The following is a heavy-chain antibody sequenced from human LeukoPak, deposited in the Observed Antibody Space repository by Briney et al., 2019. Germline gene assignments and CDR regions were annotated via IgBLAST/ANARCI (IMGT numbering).Heavy chain of an antibody. V-gene: IGHV3-20*04. CDR2: INWNGGST. Sequence: GGSLRLSCAASGFSFDDYGMSWVRQAPGKGLEWVSGINWNGGSTGYADSVKGRFTISRDNSKNTLYLQMNSLRAEDTAVYYCAKNKGGRMGYSYGPFDYWGQGTLVTVSS. J-gene: IGHJ4*02. D-gene: IGHD5-18*01. CDR3: AKNKGGRMGYSYGPFDY. CDR1: GFSFDDYG.